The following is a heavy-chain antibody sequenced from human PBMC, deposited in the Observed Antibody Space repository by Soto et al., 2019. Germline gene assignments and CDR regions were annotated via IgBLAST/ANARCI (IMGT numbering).Heavy chain of an antibody. Sequence: PGGSLRLSCAASGFTFSGYAMHWVRQPPGKGLEWVSSTTNDGSDKYYADSVKGRFTISRDNSKNTLYLQMNSLRAEDTAVYYCAKDCSGGSCFSGYWGQGTLVTVSS. V-gene: IGHV3-23*01. J-gene: IGHJ4*02. CDR2: TTNDGSDK. D-gene: IGHD2-15*01. CDR1: GFTFSGYA. CDR3: AKDCSGGSCFSGY.